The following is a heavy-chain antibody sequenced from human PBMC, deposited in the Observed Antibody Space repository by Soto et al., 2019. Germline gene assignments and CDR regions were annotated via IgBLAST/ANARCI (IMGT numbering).Heavy chain of an antibody. V-gene: IGHV4-39*01. J-gene: IGHJ4*02. Sequence: QLQLQESGPGLVKPSETLSLTCTVSGGSTSSRNFYWGWIRQPPGKGLEWIGSIYFIGSTYYNPSLKSRVTISVDTSQNQFSLNLSSVTTADTAVYYCVGLGVATTPVDYWGQGSLVTVSS. CDR2: IYFIGST. CDR1: GGSTSSRNFY. CDR3: VGLGVATTPVDY. D-gene: IGHD2-15*01.